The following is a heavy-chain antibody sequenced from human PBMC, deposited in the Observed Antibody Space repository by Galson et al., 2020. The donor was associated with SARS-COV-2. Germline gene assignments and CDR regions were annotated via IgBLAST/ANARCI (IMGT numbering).Heavy chain of an antibody. CDR2: INRDGTQE. D-gene: IGHD1-1*01. CDR3: ARILPSGYYDH. Sequence: GGSLRLSCTASGFTIRGYWMTWVRQPPGRGMEWVAYINRDGTQEAYVDSARGRFTISRDNVESSVYLQMNSLRAEDTAVYYCARILPSGYYDHWGQGTLVTVSS. J-gene: IGHJ4*02. V-gene: IGHV3-7*01. CDR1: GFTIRGYW.